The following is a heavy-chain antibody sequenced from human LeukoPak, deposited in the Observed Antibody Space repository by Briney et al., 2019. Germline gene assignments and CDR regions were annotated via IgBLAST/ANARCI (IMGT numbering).Heavy chain of an antibody. CDR1: GYSISSGYY. Sequence: SETLSLTCAVSGYSISSGYYCGWIRQPPGKRLEWIGSIYHSGSTYYNPSLKSRVTISVDTSKNQFSLKLSSVTAADTAVYYCARGFTYYYDSSGSPPLGWGQGTLVTVSS. D-gene: IGHD3-22*01. V-gene: IGHV4-38-2*01. J-gene: IGHJ4*02. CDR3: ARGFTYYYDSSGSPPLG. CDR2: IYHSGST.